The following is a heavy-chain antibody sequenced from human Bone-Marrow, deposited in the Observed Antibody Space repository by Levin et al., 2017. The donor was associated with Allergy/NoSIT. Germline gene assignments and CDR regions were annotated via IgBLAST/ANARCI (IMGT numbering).Heavy chain of an antibody. J-gene: IGHJ4*02. Sequence: GGSLRLSCKASGYTFTGYYIHWVRQAPGQGLEWMGWINPNNGGTNYAQKFQGRVTMTRDTSISTAYMELSRLRSDDTAVYYCARPWGWLQPIDYWGRGTLVTVSS. D-gene: IGHD5-24*01. V-gene: IGHV1-2*02. CDR2: INPNNGGT. CDR3: ARPWGWLQPIDY. CDR1: GYTFTGYY.